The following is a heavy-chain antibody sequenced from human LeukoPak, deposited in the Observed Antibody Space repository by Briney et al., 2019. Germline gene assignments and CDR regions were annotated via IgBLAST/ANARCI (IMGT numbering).Heavy chain of an antibody. CDR1: GFTSSAYD. Sequence: LTGRSLRLSCAASGFTSSAYDMHWVRQITGGGLEWVSTSGTVGDTFYSDSVKGRFTISRENAKNSVHLQMNSLRVEDSAIYFCVRAAMPYIINGRRFDYWGQGTLVTVSS. D-gene: IGHD2-2*01. CDR2: SGTVGDT. CDR3: VRAAMPYIINGRRFDY. V-gene: IGHV3-13*04. J-gene: IGHJ4*02.